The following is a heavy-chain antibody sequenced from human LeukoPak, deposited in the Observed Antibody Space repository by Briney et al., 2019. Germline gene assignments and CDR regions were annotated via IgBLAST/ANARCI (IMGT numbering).Heavy chain of an antibody. J-gene: IGHJ4*02. D-gene: IGHD3-22*01. Sequence: TGGSLRLSCVASGFSFSSYWMVWVRQAPGKGLEWVANIKYDGSLKFYVDSVKGRFTISRDNAKNSLYLEMNSLRADDTAVYFCASSHDSSGNDWGQGTMVTVSS. V-gene: IGHV3-7*01. CDR3: ASSHDSSGND. CDR1: GFSFSSYW. CDR2: IKYDGSLK.